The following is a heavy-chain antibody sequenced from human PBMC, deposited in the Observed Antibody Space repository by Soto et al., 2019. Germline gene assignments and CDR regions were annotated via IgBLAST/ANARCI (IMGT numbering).Heavy chain of an antibody. Sequence: EVQLLESGGGLVQPGGSLRLSCAASGFSISVYGVTWVRQAPGKGLEWVSGVSGGSGATHYRDSVKGRFSITTDNSANTAYLQMNSLRVEVTAVYYCVRWNGYGDHWGQGTRVTVS. CDR1: GFSISVYG. J-gene: IGHJ4*02. D-gene: IGHD1-1*01. CDR3: VRWNGYGDH. V-gene: IGHV3-23*01. CDR2: VSGGSGAT.